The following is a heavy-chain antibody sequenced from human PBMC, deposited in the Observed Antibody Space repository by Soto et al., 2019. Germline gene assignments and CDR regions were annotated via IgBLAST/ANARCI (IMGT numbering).Heavy chain of an antibody. Sequence: QVQLVESGGGVVQPGRSLRLSCAASEFTFSSYGMHWVRQAPGKGLEWVAVISYDGSNKYYADSVKGRFTISRDNSKNTLYLQMNSLRAEDTAVYHCAKDAGWLLFLTPLDYWGQGTLVTVSS. CDR2: ISYDGSNK. J-gene: IGHJ4*02. CDR1: EFTFSSYG. D-gene: IGHD2-21*01. CDR3: AKDAGWLLFLTPLDY. V-gene: IGHV3-30*18.